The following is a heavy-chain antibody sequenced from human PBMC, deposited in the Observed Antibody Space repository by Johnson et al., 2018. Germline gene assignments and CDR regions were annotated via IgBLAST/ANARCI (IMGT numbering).Heavy chain of an antibody. V-gene: IGHV3-9*01. D-gene: IGHD4-17*01. CDR2: FTCNLGPI. CDR1: GFTFDDFA. Sequence: VQLVESGGGLVQPGRSXRLSCAASGFTFDDFAMHWVRQVPGKGLEWVSHFTCNLGPIGYADSVRGRFTISRDNAKNSLYLQMNSLRAEDTAVYYCARVYGDAYFHHWGQGTLVIVSS. J-gene: IGHJ1*01. CDR3: ARVYGDAYFHH.